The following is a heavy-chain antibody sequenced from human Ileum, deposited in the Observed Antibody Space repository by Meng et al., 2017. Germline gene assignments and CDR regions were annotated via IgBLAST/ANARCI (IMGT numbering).Heavy chain of an antibody. CDR2: MNPRNGDT. Sequence: ASVKVSCKASRNTFITHDINWVRQATGQGLEWMGWMNPRNGDTGFAPKFQGRLTMTRNTSTLTAYMDLSGLIYEDTAVYYCARGRALDSWGQGTLVTV. CDR1: RNTFITHD. CDR3: ARGRALDS. V-gene: IGHV1-8*01. J-gene: IGHJ4*02.